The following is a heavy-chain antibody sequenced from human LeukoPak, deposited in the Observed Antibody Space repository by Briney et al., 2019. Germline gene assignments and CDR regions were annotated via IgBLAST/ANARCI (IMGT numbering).Heavy chain of an antibody. CDR3: ARAPAVVRFDP. CDR1: GYTFTSYG. CDR2: ISAYNGNT. J-gene: IGHJ5*02. Sequence: ASVTVSCKASGYTFTSYGMSWVRQAPGQGLEWMGWISAYNGNTNYAQKLHGRVTMTTDTSTITPYIKLRSLRSDDTAVYYCARAPAVVRFDPWGQGTLVTVSS. D-gene: IGHD3-22*01. V-gene: IGHV1-18*01.